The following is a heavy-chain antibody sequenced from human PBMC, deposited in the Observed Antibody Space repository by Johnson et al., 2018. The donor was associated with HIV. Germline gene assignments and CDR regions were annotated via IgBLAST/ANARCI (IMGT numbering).Heavy chain of an antibody. CDR1: GFTFSSYG. Sequence: QVQLVESGGGVVQPGRSLRLSCAASGFTFSSYGMHWVRQAPGKGLEWVAVIWYDETNKYYADSVKGRFTISRDNSKNTLYLQMNSLRDEDTTLYYCARDDGGGGDAFDIWGQGTMVTVSS. CDR3: ARDDGGGGDAFDI. J-gene: IGHJ3*02. CDR2: IWYDETNK. V-gene: IGHV3-33*01. D-gene: IGHD2-15*01.